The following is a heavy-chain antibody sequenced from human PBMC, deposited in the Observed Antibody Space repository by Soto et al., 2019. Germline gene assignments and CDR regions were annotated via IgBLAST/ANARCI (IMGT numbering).Heavy chain of an antibody. CDR1: GFTFSSYA. D-gene: IGHD3-3*01. CDR3: ASSSLRITIFGVVLESYFQH. CDR2: ISYDGSNK. Sequence: QVQLVESGGGVVQPGRSLRLSCAASGFTFSSYAMHWVRQAPGKGLEWVAVISYDGSNKYYADSVKGRFTISRDNSKNTLYLQMNSLRAEDTAVYYCASSSLRITIFGVVLESYFQHWGQGTLVTVSS. V-gene: IGHV3-30-3*01. J-gene: IGHJ1*01.